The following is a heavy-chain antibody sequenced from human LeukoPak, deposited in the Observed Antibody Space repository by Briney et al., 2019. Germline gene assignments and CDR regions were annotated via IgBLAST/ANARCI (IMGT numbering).Heavy chain of an antibody. CDR1: GGSFSGYY. CDR2: INHSGST. D-gene: IGHD3-10*01. Sequence: SETLSLTCAVYGGSFSGYYWSWIRQPPGKGLEWIGEINHSGSTNYNPSLKSRVTISVDTSKNQFSLKLSSVTAADTDVYYCARAGLWFGDILDYWGQGTLVTVSS. CDR3: ARAGLWFGDILDY. V-gene: IGHV4-34*01. J-gene: IGHJ4*02.